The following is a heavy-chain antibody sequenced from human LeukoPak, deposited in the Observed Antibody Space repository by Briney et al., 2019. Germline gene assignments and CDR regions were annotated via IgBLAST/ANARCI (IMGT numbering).Heavy chain of an antibody. CDR3: ARHQIDTVTVDY. Sequence: SETLSLTCTVSGGSISSSSYYWGWIRQPPGKGLEWIGSIYYSGSTYYNPSLKSRVTICVDTSKNQFSLKLSSVTAADTAVYYCARHQIDTVTVDYWGQGTLVTVSS. J-gene: IGHJ4*02. CDR1: GGSISSSSYY. D-gene: IGHD4-17*01. V-gene: IGHV4-39*01. CDR2: IYYSGST.